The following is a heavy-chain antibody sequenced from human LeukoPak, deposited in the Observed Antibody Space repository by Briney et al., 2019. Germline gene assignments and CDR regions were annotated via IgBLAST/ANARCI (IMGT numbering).Heavy chain of an antibody. CDR1: GGSISGSSYY. CDR2: IYYSGST. J-gene: IGHJ4*02. D-gene: IGHD3-10*01. V-gene: IGHV4-39*07. Sequence: SETLSLTCTVSGGSISGSSYYWGWIRQPPGKGLEWIGSIYYSGSTYYNPSLKSRVTISVDTSKNQFSLKLSSVTAVDTAVYYCARKENVYYYFDYWGQGTLVTVSS. CDR3: ARKENVYYYFDY.